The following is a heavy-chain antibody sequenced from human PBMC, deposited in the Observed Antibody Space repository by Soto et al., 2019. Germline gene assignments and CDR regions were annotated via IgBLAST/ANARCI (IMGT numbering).Heavy chain of an antibody. CDR1: GFTFSSYS. CDR3: ARATTRYCGGDCYSGYYFDY. J-gene: IGHJ4*02. CDR2: ISSSSSYI. Sequence: PGGSLRLSCAASGFTFSSYSMNWVRQAPGKGLEWVSSISSSSSYIYYADSVKGRFTISRDNAKNSLYLQMNSLRAEDTAVYYCARATTRYCGGDCYSGYYFDYWGQGT. D-gene: IGHD2-21*01. V-gene: IGHV3-21*01.